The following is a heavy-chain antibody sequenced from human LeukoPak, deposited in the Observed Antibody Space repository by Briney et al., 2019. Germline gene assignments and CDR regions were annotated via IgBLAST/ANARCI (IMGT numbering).Heavy chain of an antibody. CDR2: IYPGDSDT. V-gene: IGHV5-51*01. CDR1: GYTFSSYW. CDR3: ARQNDFRLDH. D-gene: IGHD3-3*01. J-gene: IGHJ4*02. Sequence: GESLRISXKGSGYTFSSYWIGWVRQMPGKGLEWMGIIYPGDSDTRYSPSLQGQVTISVDTSIGTAYLQWSSLKASDTAIYYCARQNDFRLDHWGQGTLVTVSS.